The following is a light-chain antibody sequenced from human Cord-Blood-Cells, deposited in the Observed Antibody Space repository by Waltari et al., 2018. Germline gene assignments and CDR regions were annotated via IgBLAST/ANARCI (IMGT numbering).Light chain of an antibody. CDR2: LGS. CDR1: QSLLHSNGYNY. CDR3: MQALQTIT. V-gene: IGKV2-28*01. Sequence: DIVMTQSPLSLPVTPGEPASISCRSSQSLLHSNGYNYLDWYLQKPGQSPQLLIYLGSNRASGLPDRFSGSGSGTDVTLKISRVEAEDVGVYYCMQALQTITFGQGTRLEIK. J-gene: IGKJ5*01.